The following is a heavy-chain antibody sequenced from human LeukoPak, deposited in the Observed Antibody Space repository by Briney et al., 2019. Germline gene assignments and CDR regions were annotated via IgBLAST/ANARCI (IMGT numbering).Heavy chain of an antibody. J-gene: IGHJ4*02. CDR3: ARDGSCSSTSCYPDY. Sequence: PGGSLRLSCEASGFTFTTYWIHWVRQGPGKGLVWVSRINTDGSSTSYADSVKGRFTISRDNAKNTLYLQMNSLRAEDTALYYCARDGSCSSTSCYPDYWGQGTLVTVSS. D-gene: IGHD2-2*01. CDR1: GFTFTTYW. CDR2: INTDGSST. V-gene: IGHV3-74*01.